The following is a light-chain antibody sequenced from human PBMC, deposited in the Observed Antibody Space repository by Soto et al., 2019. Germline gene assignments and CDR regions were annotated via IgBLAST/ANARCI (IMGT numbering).Light chain of an antibody. CDR1: ESLVHSDGKTY. CDR3: MQASQLRT. Sequence: IVLTQTPLSSAVTLGQPASFSCGSSESLVHSDGKTYLGWLHLRPGQPPRLLIYQISRRPPGVPDRFSGSGAGTNFTLKISRVELEDVGIFYCMQASQLRTFGQGTKVEIK. CDR2: QIS. V-gene: IGKV2-24*01. J-gene: IGKJ1*01.